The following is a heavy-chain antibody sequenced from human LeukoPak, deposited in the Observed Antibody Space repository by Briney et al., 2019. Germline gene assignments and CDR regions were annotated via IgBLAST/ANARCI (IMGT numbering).Heavy chain of an antibody. CDR3: ARDSSSWYKAFDI. CDR1: GFSFSDYY. CDR2: INHSGST. Sequence: PGGSLRLSCAASGFSFSDYYMSWIRQPPGKGLEWIGEINHSGSTNYNPSLKSRVTISVDTSKNQFSLKLSSVTAADTAVYYCARDSSSWYKAFDIWGQGTMVTVSS. J-gene: IGHJ3*02. V-gene: IGHV4-34*01. D-gene: IGHD6-13*01.